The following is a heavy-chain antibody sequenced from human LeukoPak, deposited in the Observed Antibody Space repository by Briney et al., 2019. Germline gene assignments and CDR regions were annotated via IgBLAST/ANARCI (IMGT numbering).Heavy chain of an antibody. J-gene: IGHJ4*02. CDR2: INLNSGVT. CDR1: GYIFTGYY. V-gene: IGHV1-2*02. Sequence: GASVNVSCKASGYIFTGYYMHWVRQAPGQGLEWMGGINLNSGVTNYPQNFQGRVTMTRDTSISPAYMGMSRLRSDDTAVYYCAREGDSDYGDYCFDYWGQGTLVTVSS. CDR3: AREGDSDYGDYCFDY. D-gene: IGHD4-17*01.